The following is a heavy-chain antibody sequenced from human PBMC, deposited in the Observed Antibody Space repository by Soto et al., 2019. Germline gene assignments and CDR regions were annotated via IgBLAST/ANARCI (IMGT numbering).Heavy chain of an antibody. J-gene: IGHJ4*02. V-gene: IGHV3-11*03. CDR1: GFTFSDYY. D-gene: IGHD6-19*01. Sequence: GGSLRLSCAASGFTFSDYYMSWIRQAPGKGLEWVSYISSSSSYTNYADSVKGRFTISRDNAKNSLYLQMNNLRAEDTAMYYCSKSLAVVGKVDFGYWGQGTLVTVSS. CDR3: SKSLAVVGKVDFGY. CDR2: ISSSSSYT.